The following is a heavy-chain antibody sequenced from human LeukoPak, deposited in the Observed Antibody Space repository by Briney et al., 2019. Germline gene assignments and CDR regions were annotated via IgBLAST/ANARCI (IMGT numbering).Heavy chain of an antibody. D-gene: IGHD5-24*01. CDR2: ISWDGGST. Sequence: SGGSLRLPCATSGFSFDDYAMHWVRQTPGKGLEWVSLISWDGGSTYYADSVRGRFTISRDNSKNSLYLQMNSLRTEDTAVYYCAKDIWVGREGVVAFDIWGQGTMVTVSS. CDR1: GFSFDDYA. V-gene: IGHV3-43D*03. CDR3: AKDIWVGREGVVAFDI. J-gene: IGHJ3*02.